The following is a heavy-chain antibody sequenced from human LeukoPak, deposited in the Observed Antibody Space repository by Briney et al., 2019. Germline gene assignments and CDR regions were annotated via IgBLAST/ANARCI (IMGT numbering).Heavy chain of an antibody. Sequence: PGGSLRLSCAASGFTFSSYAMSWVRQAPGEGLECVSAISGSGGSTYYADSVKGRFTISRDNSKSTLYLQMNSLRAEDTAVYYCARSGIAVAGAPDAFDIWGQGTMVTVSS. CDR1: GFTFSSYA. J-gene: IGHJ3*02. D-gene: IGHD6-19*01. CDR3: ARSGIAVAGAPDAFDI. CDR2: ISGSGGST. V-gene: IGHV3-23*01.